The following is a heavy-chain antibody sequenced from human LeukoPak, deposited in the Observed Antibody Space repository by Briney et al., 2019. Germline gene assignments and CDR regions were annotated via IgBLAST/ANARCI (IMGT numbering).Heavy chain of an antibody. Sequence: PGGSLRLSCAASGISFGSYAMAWVRQAPGKGLEWVSVISFSGGNTYYADSVKGRFTISRDNSKNTLYLQMNSLSAEDTAVYYCAKDVRYNWFDPWGQGTLVTVSS. V-gene: IGHV3-23*01. CDR1: GISFGSYA. D-gene: IGHD1-14*01. CDR3: AKDVRYNWFDP. J-gene: IGHJ5*02. CDR2: ISFSGGNT.